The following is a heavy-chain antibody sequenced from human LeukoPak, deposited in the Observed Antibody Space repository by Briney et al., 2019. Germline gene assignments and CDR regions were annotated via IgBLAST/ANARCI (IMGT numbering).Heavy chain of an antibody. CDR1: GFTFSSYG. CDR3: AKAHTSSWDGGGDY. J-gene: IGHJ4*02. D-gene: IGHD6-13*01. Sequence: PGGSLRLSCAASGFTFSSYGMHWVRQAPGKGLEWVAVISYDGSNKYYADSVKGRFTTSRDNSKNTLYLQMNSLRAEDTAVYYCAKAHTSSWDGGGDYWGQGTLVTVSS. CDR2: ISYDGSNK. V-gene: IGHV3-30*18.